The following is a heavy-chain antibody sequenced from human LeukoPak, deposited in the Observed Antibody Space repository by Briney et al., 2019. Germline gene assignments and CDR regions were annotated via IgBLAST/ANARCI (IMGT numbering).Heavy chain of an antibody. J-gene: IGHJ6*02. CDR1: GYTFTSYY. D-gene: IGHD2-2*02. V-gene: IGHV1-46*01. CDR2: INPSGGST. Sequence: ASVKVSCKASGYTFTSYYMHWVRQAPGQGLEWMGIINPSGGSTSYAQKFQGRVTMTRDTSTSTVYMELSSLRSEDTAVYYCASWGLVPAAIPIPPIYYYYYGMDAWGQGTTVTVSS. CDR3: ASWGLVPAAIPIPPIYYYYYGMDA.